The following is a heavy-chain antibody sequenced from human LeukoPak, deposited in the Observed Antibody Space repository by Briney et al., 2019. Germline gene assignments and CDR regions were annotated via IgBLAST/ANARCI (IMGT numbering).Heavy chain of an antibody. V-gene: IGHV3-48*01. Sequence: GGSLRLSCAASGFTFSSYSMNWVRQAPGKGLEWVSYISSSSSTIYYADSVKGRFTISRDNAKNSLYLQMNSLRAEDTAVNYCARDLVGAVDYWGQGTLVTVSS. CDR3: ARDLVGAVDY. D-gene: IGHD1-26*01. CDR1: GFTFSSYS. J-gene: IGHJ4*02. CDR2: ISSSSSTI.